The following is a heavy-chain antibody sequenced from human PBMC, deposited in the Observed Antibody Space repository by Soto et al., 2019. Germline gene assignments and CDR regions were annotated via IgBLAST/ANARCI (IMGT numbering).Heavy chain of an antibody. J-gene: IGHJ3*02. CDR3: AGEPKGGPAAGAIEI. CDR1: GGSINNGDYY. D-gene: IGHD6-25*01. Sequence: SETLSLTCTVSGGSINNGDYYWTWIRQPPGKDLEWIGFIFYTGSPYYNPSLKSRIAISVDTSENQFSLNLTSVTAADTAVYFCAGEPKGGPAAGAIEIWGQGTMVT. CDR2: IFYTGSP. V-gene: IGHV4-30-4*01.